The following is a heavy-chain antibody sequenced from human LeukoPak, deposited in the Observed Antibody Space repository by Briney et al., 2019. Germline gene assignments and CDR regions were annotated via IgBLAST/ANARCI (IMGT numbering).Heavy chain of an antibody. CDR3: ARGVAYYDFWSGYTNFDY. CDR1: GGSISSSSYY. V-gene: IGHV4-39*07. D-gene: IGHD3-3*01. Sequence: PSETLSLTCTVSGGSISSSSYYWGWIRQPPGKGLEWIGSIYYSGSTYYNPSLKSRVTISVDTSKNQFSLKLSSVTAADTAVYYCARGVAYYDFWSGYTNFDYWGQGTLVTVSS. CDR2: IYYSGST. J-gene: IGHJ4*02.